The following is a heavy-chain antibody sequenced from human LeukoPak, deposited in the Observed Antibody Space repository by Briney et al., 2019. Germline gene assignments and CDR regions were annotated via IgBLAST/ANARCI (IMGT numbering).Heavy chain of an antibody. Sequence: SETLSLTCTVSGGSVSSGSYYWSWIRQPPGKGLEWIGYIYYSGSTNYNPSLKSRVTISVDTSKNQFSLKLSSVTAADTAVYYCARAPSRGYFDYWGQGTLVTVSS. CDR2: IYYSGST. J-gene: IGHJ4*02. CDR1: GGSVSSGSYY. CDR3: ARAPSRGYFDY. V-gene: IGHV4-61*01.